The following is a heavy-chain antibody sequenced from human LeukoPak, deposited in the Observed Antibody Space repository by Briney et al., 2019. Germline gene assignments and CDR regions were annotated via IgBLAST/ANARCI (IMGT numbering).Heavy chain of an antibody. Sequence: SVKVSCKASGGTFISYAISWVRQAPGQGLEWMGGIIPIFGTANYAQKFQGRVTITRDTSASTAYMELSSLRSEDTVVYYCARVGVATVVTATRYYYGMDVWGQGTTVTVSS. CDR2: IIPIFGTA. CDR3: ARVGVATVVTATRYYYGMDV. V-gene: IGHV1-69*05. J-gene: IGHJ6*02. CDR1: GGTFISYA. D-gene: IGHD4-23*01.